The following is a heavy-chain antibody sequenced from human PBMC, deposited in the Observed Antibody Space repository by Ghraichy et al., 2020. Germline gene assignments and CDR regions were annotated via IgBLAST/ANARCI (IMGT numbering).Heavy chain of an antibody. CDR1: GFTFEDYA. D-gene: IGHD2-15*01. J-gene: IGHJ5*02. V-gene: IGHV3-9*01. CDR2: ISWNSGTI. Sequence: GGSLRLSCAASGFTFEDYAMHWVRQAPGRGLEWVSGISWNSGTIGYADSVKGRFTISSDNAKNSLYLEMNSLRAEDTALYYCAKDSLGYSSGGRCLYNWFDPWGQGTLVTVSS. CDR3: AKDSLGYSSGGRCLYNWFDP.